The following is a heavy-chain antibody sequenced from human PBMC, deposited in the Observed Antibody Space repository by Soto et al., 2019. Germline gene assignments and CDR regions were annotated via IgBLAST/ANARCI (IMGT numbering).Heavy chain of an antibody. CDR1: GYSFIGYY. J-gene: IGHJ4*02. CDR3: ARAAEMVDLDY. V-gene: IGHV1-2*04. CDR2: INPHTGGT. D-gene: IGHD2-8*01. Sequence: GASVKVSCKASGYSFIGYYIHWVRQAPGQGLEWVGWINPHTGGTSYAQKFQGWVTMTRDTSTKTAYMELSKLTSDDTAVYYCARAAEMVDLDYWGQGTVVTV.